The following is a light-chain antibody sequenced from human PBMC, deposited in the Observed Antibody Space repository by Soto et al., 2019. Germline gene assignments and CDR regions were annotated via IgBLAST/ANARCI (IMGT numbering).Light chain of an antibody. CDR1: SSDVGGYNY. CDR3: SSYKSNSTRV. CDR2: DVS. V-gene: IGLV2-14*01. Sequence: QSVLTQPVSVSASPGQSITISCTGTSSDVGGYNYVSWYQQHPGKAPKLMIYDVSNRPSGVSDRFSGSKSGNTASLTISGLQAEDEADYYCSSYKSNSTRVFGTGTKVTVL. J-gene: IGLJ1*01.